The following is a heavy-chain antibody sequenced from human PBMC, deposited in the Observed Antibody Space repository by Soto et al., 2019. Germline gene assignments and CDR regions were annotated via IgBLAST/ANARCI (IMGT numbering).Heavy chain of an antibody. CDR2: IYYSGST. CDR1: GGSISSYY. Sequence: SETLSLTCTVSGGSISSYYWSWIRRPPGKGLEWNGSIYYSGSTYYNPSLKSRVTISVDTSKNQFSLKLSSVTAADTAVYYCARHVSHYYYYMDVWGKGTTVTVSS. CDR3: ARHVSHYYYYMDV. D-gene: IGHD2-21*02. V-gene: IGHV4-59*05. J-gene: IGHJ6*03.